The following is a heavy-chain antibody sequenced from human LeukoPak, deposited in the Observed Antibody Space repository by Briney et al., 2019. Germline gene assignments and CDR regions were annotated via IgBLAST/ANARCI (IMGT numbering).Heavy chain of an antibody. D-gene: IGHD5-12*01. J-gene: IGHJ4*02. CDR1: GFTFSSYG. Sequence: PGGSLRLSCAASGFTFSSYGMHWVRQAPGKGLEWVAFIRYDGSNKYYADSVKGRFTISRDNSKNTLYLQMNSLRAEDTAVYYCAKPKVATIGLFGDYWGQGTLVTVSS. CDR2: IRYDGSNK. V-gene: IGHV3-30*02. CDR3: AKPKVATIGLFGDY.